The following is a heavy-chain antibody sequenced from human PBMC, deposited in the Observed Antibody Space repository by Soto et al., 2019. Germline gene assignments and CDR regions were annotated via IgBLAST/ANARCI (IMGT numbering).Heavy chain of an antibody. CDR2: ISSSSSYI. CDR3: ARGDYGSSWLFDY. Sequence: EVQLVESGGGLVKPGGSLRXXCAXSXXTFXTXXMNWVRQAPGKGLEWVSSISSSSSYIHYADSVKGRFTISRDNAKNSLYLQMNSLRAEDTAVYYCARGDYGSSWLFDYWGQGTLVTVSS. CDR1: XXTFXTXX. J-gene: IGHJ4*02. V-gene: IGHV3-21*01. D-gene: IGHD6-13*01.